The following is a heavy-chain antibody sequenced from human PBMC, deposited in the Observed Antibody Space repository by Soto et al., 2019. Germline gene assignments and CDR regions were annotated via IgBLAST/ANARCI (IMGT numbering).Heavy chain of an antibody. Sequence: QVQLVESGGGVVQPGRSLRLSCAASGFTISTYDMHWVRQAPGKGLEWVTLMSFDESNKYYADSVKGRFTISRDNSKNTLYLQMNSLRAEDTAVYYCARGRRPNEYWGQGTLVTVSS. CDR1: GFTISTYD. J-gene: IGHJ4*02. CDR3: ARGRRPNEY. V-gene: IGHV3-30*03. CDR2: MSFDESNK. D-gene: IGHD1-1*01.